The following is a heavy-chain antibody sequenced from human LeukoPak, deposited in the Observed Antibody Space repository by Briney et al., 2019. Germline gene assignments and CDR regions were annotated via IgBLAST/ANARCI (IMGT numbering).Heavy chain of an antibody. Sequence: PRGSLRLSCAASGFIFSSYWMSWVRQAPGKGLEWVASINQDGSEKHYVDFVKGRLTIFRDNAKNSLFLQMNSLTAEDTAVYYCMRGPHKATSSYWGQGTLATVSS. J-gene: IGHJ4*02. CDR1: GFIFSSYW. CDR2: INQDGSEK. D-gene: IGHD1-26*01. CDR3: MRGPHKATSSY. V-gene: IGHV3-7*01.